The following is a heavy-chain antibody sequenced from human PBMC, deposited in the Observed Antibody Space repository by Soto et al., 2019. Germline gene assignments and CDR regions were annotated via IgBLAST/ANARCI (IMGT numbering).Heavy chain of an antibody. D-gene: IGHD6-19*01. CDR1: GFSFSSYS. Sequence: EVQLVESVGDWVQPGQSLRLSCAASGFSFSSYSMNWVRQAPGKGLEWISYLSSSKTYIWYADSVKGRFTISRDNAKNSLSLQMNSLRDEDTAVYYCVRDSGWAFDIWGLGTMVTVSS. CDR3: VRDSGWAFDI. V-gene: IGHV3-48*02. CDR2: LSSSKTYI. J-gene: IGHJ3*02.